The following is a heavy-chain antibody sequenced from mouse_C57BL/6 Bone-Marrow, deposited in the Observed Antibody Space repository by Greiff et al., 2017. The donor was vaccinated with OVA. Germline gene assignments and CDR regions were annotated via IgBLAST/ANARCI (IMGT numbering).Heavy chain of an antibody. CDR1: GYAFSSSW. CDR3: ARLDFGWYFDV. V-gene: IGHV1-82*01. Sequence: QVQLQQSGPELVKPGASVKISCKASGYAFSSSWMNWVKQRPGKGLEWIGRIYPGDGDTNYNGKFKGKATLTADKSSSTAYMQLSSLTSEDSAVYFGARLDFGWYFDVWGTGTTVTVSS. CDR2: IYPGDGDT. J-gene: IGHJ1*03.